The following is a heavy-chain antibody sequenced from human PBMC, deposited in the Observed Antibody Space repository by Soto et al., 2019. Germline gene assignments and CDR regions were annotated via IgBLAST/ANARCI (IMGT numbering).Heavy chain of an antibody. CDR3: VRVQGGG. J-gene: IGHJ4*02. CDR1: GFTFRNYD. CDR2: ITSSGRSA. Sequence: GGSLRLSCAASGFTFRNYDMSWVRQAPGKGLEWVSSITSSGRSAYYADSVKGRFTFSRDNSKNTLYLQMNSLRAEDTALYYCVRVQGGGWGQAPQVTLSS. V-gene: IGHV3-23*01. D-gene: IGHD1-1*01.